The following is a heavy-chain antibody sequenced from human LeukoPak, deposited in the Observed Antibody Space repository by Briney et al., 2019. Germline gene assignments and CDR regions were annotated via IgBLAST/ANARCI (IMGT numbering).Heavy chain of an antibody. CDR1: GFTVSSNY. CDR2: ISNDGDT. CDR3: AGDKTTGGWYEFDY. V-gene: IGHV3-53*01. J-gene: IGHJ4*02. Sequence: PGGSLRLPCAASGFTVSSNYMSWVRQGPGKGLECVSVISNDGDTYYADSVKGRFTISRDTSKNTVSLQMNSLRAEDTAVYYCAGDKTTGGWYEFDYWGQGTLVTVSS. D-gene: IGHD6-19*01.